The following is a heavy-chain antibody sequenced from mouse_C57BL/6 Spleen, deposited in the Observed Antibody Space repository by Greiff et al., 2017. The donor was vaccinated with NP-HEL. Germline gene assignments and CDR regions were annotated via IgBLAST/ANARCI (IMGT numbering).Heavy chain of an antibody. CDR1: GFTFSSYA. V-gene: IGHV5-9-1*02. J-gene: IGHJ4*01. Sequence: EVKVEESGEGLVKPGGSLKLSCAASGFTFSSYAMSWVRQTPEKRLEWVAYISSGGDYIYYADTVKGRFTISRDNARNTLYLQMSSLKSEDTAMYYCTRDPIYYGSSYYAMDYWGQGTSVTVSS. CDR2: ISSGGDYI. CDR3: TRDPIYYGSSYYAMDY. D-gene: IGHD1-1*01.